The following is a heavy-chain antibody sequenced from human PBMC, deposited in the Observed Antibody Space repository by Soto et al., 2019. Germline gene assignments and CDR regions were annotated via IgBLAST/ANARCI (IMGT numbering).Heavy chain of an antibody. J-gene: IGHJ6*03. V-gene: IGHV5-51*01. D-gene: IGHD3-10*01. CDR3: AVSFRPSRDNYMDV. Sequence: PGESLKISCKGSGYSFTSYWIGWVRQMPGKGLEWMGIIYPGDSDTRYSPSFQGQVTISADKSISTAYLQWSSLRSDDTAVYYYAVSFRPSRDNYMDVWGKGTTVTVSS. CDR2: IYPGDSDT. CDR1: GYSFTSYW.